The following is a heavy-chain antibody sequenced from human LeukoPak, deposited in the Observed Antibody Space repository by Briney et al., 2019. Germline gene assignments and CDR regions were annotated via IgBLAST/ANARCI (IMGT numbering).Heavy chain of an antibody. V-gene: IGHV3-74*03. Sequence: PGGSLRLSCAASGFTFSSYWMSWVRHAPGKGLVWVSRIIGDGTKTEYADYVKGRFTISRDNAKNSLYLQMNSLRAEDTAVYYCARDLRDSSSWYPPEGYGMDVWGQGTTVTVSS. CDR2: IIGDGTKT. J-gene: IGHJ6*02. CDR3: ARDLRDSSSWYPPEGYGMDV. CDR1: GFTFSSYW. D-gene: IGHD6-13*01.